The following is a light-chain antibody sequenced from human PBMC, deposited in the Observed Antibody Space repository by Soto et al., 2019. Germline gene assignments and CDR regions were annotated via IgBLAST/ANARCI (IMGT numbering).Light chain of an antibody. CDR1: QGVXSN. Sequence: TQSAAALPVSPGERATLSCRTSQGVXSNLGWCQRKPGKPPRILIXGESTRANVIPARLSGSGSGREFTLNIISLHTEDFSGYYCQQYNNRTTWTFGQGTKVDIK. J-gene: IGKJ1*01. V-gene: IGKV3-15*01. CDR2: GES. CDR3: QQYNNRTTWT.